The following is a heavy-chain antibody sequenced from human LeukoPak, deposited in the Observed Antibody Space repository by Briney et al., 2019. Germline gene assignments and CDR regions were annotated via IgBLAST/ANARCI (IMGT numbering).Heavy chain of an antibody. Sequence: PGGSLRLSCAASGYTVSSNYMSWVRQAPGKGLEWVSVIYSGGSTYYADSVKGRFTISRDNSKNTLYLQMNSLRAEDTAVYYCARASSIAVAGTPSYYYGMDVWGQGTTVTVSS. CDR3: ARASSIAVAGTPSYYYGMDV. D-gene: IGHD6-19*01. CDR2: IYSGGST. CDR1: GYTVSSNY. V-gene: IGHV3-66*01. J-gene: IGHJ6*02.